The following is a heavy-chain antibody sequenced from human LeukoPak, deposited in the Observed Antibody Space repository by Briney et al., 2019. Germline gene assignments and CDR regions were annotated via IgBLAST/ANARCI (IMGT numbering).Heavy chain of an antibody. Sequence: SDTLSLTCTVSGGPISSYCWRWIRQPAPKGMEGIGCIYTIGSTNYQPSLKSRVTRSVDTSKNEFSLKRSAVTAAGTGGCYFAREPYRDGYMSYWGQGTLVTVSS. D-gene: IGHD5-24*01. CDR3: AREPYRDGYMSY. CDR2: IYTIGST. CDR1: GGPISSYC. V-gene: IGHV4-4*07. J-gene: IGHJ4*02.